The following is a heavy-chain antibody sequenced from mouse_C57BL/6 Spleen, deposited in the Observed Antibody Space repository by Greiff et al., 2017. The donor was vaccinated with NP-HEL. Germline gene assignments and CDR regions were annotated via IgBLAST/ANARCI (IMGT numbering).Heavy chain of an antibody. CDR3: SMFDGYWNGD. V-gene: IGHV1-55*01. Sequence: QVQLQQPGAELVKPGASVKMSCKASGYTFTSYWITWVKQRPGQGLEWIGDIYPGSGSTNYTEKFKSKATLTVDTSSSTAYMQLRSLTSEDSAVYYCSMFDGYWNGDGGQGTLVTGSA. J-gene: IGHJ3*01. CDR2: IYPGSGST. D-gene: IGHD2-3*01. CDR1: GYTFTSYW.